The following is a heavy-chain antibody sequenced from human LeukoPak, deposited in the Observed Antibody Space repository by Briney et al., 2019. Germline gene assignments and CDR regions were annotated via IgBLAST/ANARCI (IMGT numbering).Heavy chain of an antibody. CDR2: IYYSGST. D-gene: IGHD3-22*01. Sequence: PSETLSLTCTVSGGSISSSSYYWGWIRQPPGKGLEWIGYIYYSGSTNYNPSLKSRVTISVDTSKNQFSLKLSSVTAADTAVYYCARHDSSGYYFDYWGQGTLVTVSS. CDR3: ARHDSSGYYFDY. V-gene: IGHV4-61*05. J-gene: IGHJ4*02. CDR1: GGSISSSSYY.